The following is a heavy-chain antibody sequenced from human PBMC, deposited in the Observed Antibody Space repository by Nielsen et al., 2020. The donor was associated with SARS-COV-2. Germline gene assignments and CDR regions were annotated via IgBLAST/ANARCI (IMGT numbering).Heavy chain of an antibody. Sequence: GESLKISCSVSGFTFRSYVMNWVRQAPGKGLEDVASINSDGSRMYHSDSVKGRFTISRDNSQNTLYLQMNSLRAEDTAVYYCAREGYYGSGGTGMDVWGQGTTVTVSS. J-gene: IGHJ6*02. D-gene: IGHD3-10*01. CDR3: AREGYYGSGGTGMDV. CDR2: INSDGSRM. CDR1: GFTFRSYV. V-gene: IGHV3-64*04.